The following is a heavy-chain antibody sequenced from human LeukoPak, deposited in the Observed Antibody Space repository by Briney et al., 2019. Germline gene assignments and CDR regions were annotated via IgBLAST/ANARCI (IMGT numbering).Heavy chain of an antibody. V-gene: IGHV3-64D*06. CDR2: IRSNGVDV. J-gene: IGHJ4*02. CDR1: GFTFSSYA. CDR3: VKDLLQVTMKRLDH. D-gene: IGHD4-11*01. Sequence: GGSLRLSCSVSGFTFSSYAMHWVRQAPGKGLEYVSVIRSNGVDVYYTDSVKGRFTISRDNSKNTLYLQMSSLRPEDTAVYYCVKDLLQVTMKRLDHWGQGTLVTVSS.